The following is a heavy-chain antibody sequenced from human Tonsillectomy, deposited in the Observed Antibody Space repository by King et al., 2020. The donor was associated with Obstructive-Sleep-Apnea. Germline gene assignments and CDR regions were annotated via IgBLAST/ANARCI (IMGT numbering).Heavy chain of an antibody. CDR1: GFTFNTYG. CDR2: ISYDGSNK. Sequence: VQLVESGGGVVQPGRSLRLSCAASGFTFNTYGMHWVRQAPGKGLEWVAIISYDGSNKFYADSVKGRFTISRDNSKNTLYLQMNSLRAEDTAVYYCAXXAXXXXVXXXGYFDYXXQGXLXSVSS. V-gene: IGHV3-30*18. CDR3: AXXAXXXXVXXXGYFDY. J-gene: IGHJ4*02. D-gene: IGHD1-26*01.